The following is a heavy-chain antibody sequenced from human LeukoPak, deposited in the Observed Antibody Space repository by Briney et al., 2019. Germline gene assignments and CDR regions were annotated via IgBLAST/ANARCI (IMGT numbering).Heavy chain of an antibody. V-gene: IGHV3-30*03. CDR2: ISYDGSNK. D-gene: IGHD5-18*01. CDR3: ARDAMVDDAFDI. J-gene: IGHJ3*02. Sequence: PGRSLRLSCAASGFTFSSYGMHWVRQAPGKGLEWVAVISYDGSNKYYADSVKGRFTISRDNSKNTLYLQMNSLRAEDTAVYYCARDAMVDDAFDIWGQGTMVTVSS. CDR1: GFTFSSYG.